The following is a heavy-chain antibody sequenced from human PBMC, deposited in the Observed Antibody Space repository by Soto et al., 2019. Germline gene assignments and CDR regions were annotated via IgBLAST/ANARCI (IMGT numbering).Heavy chain of an antibody. D-gene: IGHD3-10*01. V-gene: IGHV3-15*01. CDR2: VKSKASGGSR. CDR1: GFAFSVAW. J-gene: IGHJ3*02. Sequence: TGGSLRLSCAASGFAFSVAWMHWVRQAPGKGLEWVGRVKSKASGGSRDYAAPVKGRFTVSRDDSRHTVYLQMSDLKTEDTAVYYCATGLGRAFDIWGQGTMVTVSS. CDR3: ATGLGRAFDI.